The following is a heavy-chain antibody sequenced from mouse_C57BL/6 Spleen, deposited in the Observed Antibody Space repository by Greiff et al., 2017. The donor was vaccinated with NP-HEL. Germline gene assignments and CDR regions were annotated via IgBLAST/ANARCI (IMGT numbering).Heavy chain of an antibody. J-gene: IGHJ1*03. CDR2: INPSNGGT. D-gene: IGHD1-1*01. CDR3: ARNPPLYYGSSYGWYFDV. CDR1: GYTFTSYW. Sequence: QVQLQQSGTELVKPGASVKLSCKASGYTFTSYWMHWVKQRPGQGLEWIGNINPSNGGTNYNEKFKSKATLTVDKSSSTAYMQLSSLTSEDSAVYYCARNPPLYYGSSYGWYFDVWGTGTTVTVSS. V-gene: IGHV1-53*01.